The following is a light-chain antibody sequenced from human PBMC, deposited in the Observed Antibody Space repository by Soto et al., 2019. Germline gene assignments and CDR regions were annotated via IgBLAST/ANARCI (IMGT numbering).Light chain of an antibody. CDR2: EGI. Sequence: QSALTQPASVSGSPGQSITISCTGTSSDVGSYNLVSWYQQHPGKAPKVMIYEGIKRPSGVSNRFSGSKSGNTASLTISGLQAQDVADYYLCSYAGSSTLWVFGTGTKLTVL. CDR1: SSDVGSYNL. CDR3: CSYAGSSTLWV. J-gene: IGLJ1*01. V-gene: IGLV2-23*01.